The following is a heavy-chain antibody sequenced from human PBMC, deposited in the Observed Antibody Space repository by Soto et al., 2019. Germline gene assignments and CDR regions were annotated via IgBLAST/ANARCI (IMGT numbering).Heavy chain of an antibody. D-gene: IGHD3-3*01. J-gene: IGHJ4*02. V-gene: IGHV1-3*01. Sequence: ASVKVSCKASGYTFTSYAMHWVRQAPGQRLEWMGWINAGNGNTKYSQKFQGRVTITRDTSASTAYMELSSLRSEDTAVYYCARTPVLRFLEWSSRGFDYWGQGTLVTVPQ. CDR2: INAGNGNT. CDR3: ARTPVLRFLEWSSRGFDY. CDR1: GYTFTSYA.